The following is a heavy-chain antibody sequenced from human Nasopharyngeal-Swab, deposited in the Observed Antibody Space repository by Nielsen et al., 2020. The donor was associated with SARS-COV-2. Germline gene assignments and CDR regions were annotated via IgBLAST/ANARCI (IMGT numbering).Heavy chain of an antibody. Sequence: LSLTCAASGFTFSSYSMNWVRQAPGKGLEWVSSISSSSSYIYYADSVKGRFTISRDNAKNSLYLQMNSLRTEDTAVYYCAKDEYEYCSGGSCYSLDYWGQGTLVTVSS. J-gene: IGHJ4*02. V-gene: IGHV3-21*01. CDR2: ISSSSSYI. CDR3: AKDEYEYCSGGSCYSLDY. CDR1: GFTFSSYS. D-gene: IGHD2-15*01.